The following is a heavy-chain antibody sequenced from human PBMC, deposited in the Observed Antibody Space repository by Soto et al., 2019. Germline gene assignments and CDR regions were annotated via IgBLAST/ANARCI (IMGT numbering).Heavy chain of an antibody. Sequence: ASVKISCKAAGDTFTSYARHWGRQAPGQRLEGMGWINAGNGNTKYSQKFPGRVTITRDKSASTAYMELSRLSSEDTAMYSCASVIAVAGFDYWGQGTLVTVSS. D-gene: IGHD6-19*01. CDR1: GDTFTSYA. V-gene: IGHV1-3*01. CDR3: ASVIAVAGFDY. J-gene: IGHJ4*02. CDR2: INAGNGNT.